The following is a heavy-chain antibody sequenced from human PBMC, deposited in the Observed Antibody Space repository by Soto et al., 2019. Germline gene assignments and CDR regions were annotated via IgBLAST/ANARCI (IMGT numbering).Heavy chain of an antibody. D-gene: IGHD3-10*01. J-gene: IGHJ1*01. CDR1: GFTFDDYA. V-gene: IGHV3-9*01. CDR3: IRVRQGWVPL. Sequence: EVQLVESGGGLVQPGRSLRLSCVASGFTFDDYAMHWVRQAPGKGLEWVSGITWGGGTRDYADSVKGRFTISRDNAKNSVYLEMDRLRVEDTALYYCIRVRQGWVPLWGRGTLVTVSS. CDR2: ITWGGGTR.